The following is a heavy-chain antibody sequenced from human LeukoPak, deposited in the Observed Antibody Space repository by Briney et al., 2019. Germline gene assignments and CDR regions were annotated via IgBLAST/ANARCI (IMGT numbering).Heavy chain of an antibody. Sequence: SETLSLTCTVSGGSISSYYWSWIRQPAGKGLEWIGRISTSGRTNYNPSLKSRVTVSVDTSKNQFSLKLTSVTAADTAMYYCARDNYYGSASYLDYWGQGTLVTVSS. J-gene: IGHJ4*02. V-gene: IGHV4-4*07. CDR3: ARDNYYGSASYLDY. CDR2: ISTSGRT. D-gene: IGHD3-10*01. CDR1: GGSISSYY.